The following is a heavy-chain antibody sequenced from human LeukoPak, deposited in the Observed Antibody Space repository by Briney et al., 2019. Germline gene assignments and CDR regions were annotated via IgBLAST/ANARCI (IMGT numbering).Heavy chain of an antibody. J-gene: IGHJ4*02. CDR3: SRQVVGNDY. Sequence: PSETLSLTCAVYGESSLSSYYWSWIRQTPGGALEWIGEINHSGYTNYNPSLKSRVTPSIDTSKNQFSLRLNSVTAADTAVYYCSRQVVGNDYWGQGTLVTVSS. D-gene: IGHD3-22*01. V-gene: IGHV4-34*01. CDR2: INHSGYT. CDR1: GESSLSSYY.